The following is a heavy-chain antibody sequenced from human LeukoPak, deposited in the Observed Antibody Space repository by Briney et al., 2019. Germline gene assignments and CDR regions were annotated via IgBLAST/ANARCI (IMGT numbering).Heavy chain of an antibody. CDR3: ARGGTIFGVVSTDFDY. D-gene: IGHD3-3*01. Sequence: ASVKVSCKASGYTFTSYYMHWMRQAPGQGLEWMGIINPSGGSTSYAQNFQGRVTMTRDTSTSTVYMELSSLRFEDTAVYYCARGGTIFGVVSTDFDYWGRGTQVTVSS. CDR1: GYTFTSYY. CDR2: INPSGGST. V-gene: IGHV1-46*03. J-gene: IGHJ4*02.